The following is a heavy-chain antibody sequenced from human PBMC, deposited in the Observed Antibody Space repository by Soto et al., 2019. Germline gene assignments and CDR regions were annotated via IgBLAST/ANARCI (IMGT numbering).Heavy chain of an antibody. V-gene: IGHV1-69*13. Sequence: SVKVSCKASGGTFSSYAISWVRQAPGQGLEWMGGIIPIFGTANYAQKFQGRVTITADESTSTAYMELSSLRSEDTAVYYCARDPTVTTAYYYYGMDVWGQGTTVTVSS. J-gene: IGHJ6*02. CDR2: IIPIFGTA. CDR1: GGTFSSYA. CDR3: ARDPTVTTAYYYYGMDV. D-gene: IGHD4-4*01.